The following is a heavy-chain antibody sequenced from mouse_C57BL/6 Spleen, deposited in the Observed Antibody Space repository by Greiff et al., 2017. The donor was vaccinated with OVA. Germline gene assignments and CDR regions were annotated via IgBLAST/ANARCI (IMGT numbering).Heavy chain of an antibody. CDR2: ISYSGST. V-gene: IGHV3-8*01. J-gene: IGHJ4*01. CDR1: GYSITSDY. D-gene: IGHD1-1*01. CDR3: ARYRAYGSSLDYAMDY. Sequence: EVKLQESGPGLAKPSQSLSLTCSVTGYSITSDYWNWIRKFPGNKLEYMGYISYSGSTYYNPSLKSRISITRDTSKNQYYLQLNSVTTEDTATYYCARYRAYGSSLDYAMDYWGQGTSVTVSS.